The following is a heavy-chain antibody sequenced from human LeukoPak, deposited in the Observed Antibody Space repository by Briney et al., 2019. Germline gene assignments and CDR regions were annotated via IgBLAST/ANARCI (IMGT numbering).Heavy chain of an antibody. V-gene: IGHV4-4*07. Sequence: SETLSLTCTVSGGSISSYYWSWIRQPAGKGLEWIGRIYTSGSTNYNPSLKSRVTMSVDTSKNQFSLKLSSVTAADTAVYHCPRGGWSNWFDPWGQGTLVTVSS. CDR3: PRGGWSNWFDP. D-gene: IGHD6-19*01. CDR2: IYTSGST. J-gene: IGHJ5*02. CDR1: GGSISSYY.